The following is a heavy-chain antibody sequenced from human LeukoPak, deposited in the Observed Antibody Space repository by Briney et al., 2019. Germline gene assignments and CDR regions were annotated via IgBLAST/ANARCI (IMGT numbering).Heavy chain of an antibody. J-gene: IGHJ4*02. D-gene: IGHD1-26*01. CDR2: IYTSGST. CDR3: ARDGIEAIDS. Sequence: PSETLSLTCTVSGASISSGGNFWTWIRQPAGKGLEWIGRIYTSGSTNYNPSLKSRVTISADTSKKQFYLKLNSVTAADTAVYYCARDGIEAIDSWGQGTPVIVSS. V-gene: IGHV4-61*02. CDR1: GASISSGGNF.